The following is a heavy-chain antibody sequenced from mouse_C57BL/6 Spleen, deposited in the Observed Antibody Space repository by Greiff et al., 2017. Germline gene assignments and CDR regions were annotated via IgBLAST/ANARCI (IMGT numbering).Heavy chain of an antibody. V-gene: IGHV5-9-1*02. J-gene: IGHJ4*01. CDR1: GFTFSSYA. D-gene: IGHD2-3*01. CDR3: TRDGYYDYYAMDF. Sequence: VESGEGLVKPGGSLKLSCAASGFTFSSYAMSWVRQTPEKRLEWVAYISSGGDYIYYADTVKGRFTISRDNARNTLYLQMSSLKSEDTAMYYCTRDGYYDYYAMDFWGQGTSVTVSS. CDR2: ISSGGDYI.